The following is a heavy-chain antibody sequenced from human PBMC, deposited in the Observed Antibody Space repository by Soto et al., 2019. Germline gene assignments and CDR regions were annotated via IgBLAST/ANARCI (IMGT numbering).Heavy chain of an antibody. J-gene: IGHJ5*02. CDR1: GASISGFY. V-gene: IGHV4-4*07. D-gene: IGHD1-1*01. CDR3: VRDGTKTLRDWFDP. CDR2: IYATGTT. Sequence: PSETLSLTCTVSGASISGFYWSWIRKSAGKGLEWIGRIYATGTTDYDPSLKSRVMMSVDTSKKQFSLKLRSVTAADTAVYYCVRDGTKTLRDWFDPWGQGISVTVSS.